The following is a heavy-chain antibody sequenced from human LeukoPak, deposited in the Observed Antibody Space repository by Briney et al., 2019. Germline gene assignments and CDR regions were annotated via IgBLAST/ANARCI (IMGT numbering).Heavy chain of an antibody. CDR3: ARDLHYYDSSGPGNP. CDR2: ISSSGSTI. Sequence: GGSLRLSCAASVFTFSDYYMSWIRQAPGKGLEWVSYISSSGSTIYYADSVKGRFTISRDNAKNSLYLQMNSLRAEDTAVYYCARDLHYYDSSGPGNPWGQGTLVTASS. V-gene: IGHV3-11*01. J-gene: IGHJ5*02. CDR1: VFTFSDYY. D-gene: IGHD3-22*01.